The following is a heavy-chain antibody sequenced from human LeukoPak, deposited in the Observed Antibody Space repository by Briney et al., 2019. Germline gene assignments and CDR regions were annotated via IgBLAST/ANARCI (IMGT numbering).Heavy chain of an antibody. V-gene: IGHV1-2*02. CDR3: ARDRLLTRIAAAGTISDY. D-gene: IGHD6-13*01. Sequence: ASVKVSCQASGYTFTGYYMHWVRQAPGQGLEWMGWINPNSGGTNYAQKFQGRVTMTRDTSISTAYMELSRLRSDDTAVYYCARDRLLTRIAAAGTISDYWGQGTLVTVSS. CDR2: INPNSGGT. CDR1: GYTFTGYY. J-gene: IGHJ4*02.